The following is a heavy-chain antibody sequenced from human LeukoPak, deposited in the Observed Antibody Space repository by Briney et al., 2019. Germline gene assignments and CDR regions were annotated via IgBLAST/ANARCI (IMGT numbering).Heavy chain of an antibody. CDR1: GFTFSDYY. Sequence: GGSLRLSCAASGFTFSDYYMSWLRQAPGKGLEWISYISSSGRTIFYADSVKGRFTISRDNAKNSLYLQMNSLRAEDTAVYYCARDITGSNYNTNYYYYYMDVWGKGTTVTVSS. CDR2: ISSSGRTI. CDR3: ARDITGSNYNTNYYYYYMDV. D-gene: IGHD4-11*01. V-gene: IGHV3-11*04. J-gene: IGHJ6*03.